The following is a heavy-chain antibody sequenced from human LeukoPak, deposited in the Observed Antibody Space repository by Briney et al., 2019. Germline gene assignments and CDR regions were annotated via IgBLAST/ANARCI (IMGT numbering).Heavy chain of an antibody. CDR1: GFTFSSYA. CDR2: ISYDGSNK. Sequence: GGSLRLSCAASGFTFSSYAMRWVRQAPGKGLEWVAVISYDGSNKYYADSVKGRFTISRDNSKNTLYLQMNSLRAEDTAVYYCARDLWFGEPQYYFDYWGQGTLVTVSS. D-gene: IGHD3-10*01. CDR3: ARDLWFGEPQYYFDY. J-gene: IGHJ4*02. V-gene: IGHV3-30*04.